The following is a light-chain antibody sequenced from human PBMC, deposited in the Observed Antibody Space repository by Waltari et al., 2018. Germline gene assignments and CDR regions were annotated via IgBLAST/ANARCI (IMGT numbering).Light chain of an antibody. CDR1: QSVSSY. J-gene: IGKJ2*01. V-gene: IGKV3-11*01. Sequence: EIVLTQSPATLSLSPGERATLSCRARQSVSSYLAWYQQKPGQAPRLLIYGTYNRATGIPARFSGSWSGTDFTLTISSLEPEDFAVYYCQQRSSWPNTFGQGTKLEIK. CDR3: QQRSSWPNT. CDR2: GTY.